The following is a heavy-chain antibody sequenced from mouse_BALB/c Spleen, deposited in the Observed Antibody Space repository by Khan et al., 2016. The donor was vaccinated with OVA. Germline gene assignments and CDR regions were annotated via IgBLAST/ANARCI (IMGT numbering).Heavy chain of an antibody. CDR2: INPHFGET. J-gene: IGHJ2*01. CDR1: GYSFTGYF. V-gene: IGHV1-20*02. Sequence: VQLKQSGPELVKPGASVKISCKASGYSFTGYFMHWVMQSLGKSLEWIGRINPHFGETFYNQKFEDKATLTMDESSSTAHLELRSLASEDSAVYYWARVYGSDFDYWGQGTTLTVSA. D-gene: IGHD1-1*01. CDR3: ARVYGSDFDY.